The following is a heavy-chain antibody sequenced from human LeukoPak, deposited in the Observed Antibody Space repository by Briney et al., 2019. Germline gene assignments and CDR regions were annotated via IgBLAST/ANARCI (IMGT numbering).Heavy chain of an antibody. D-gene: IGHD2-21*02. CDR1: GFTFSSYW. CDR2: IKQDGSEK. V-gene: IGHV3-7*01. Sequence: PGGSLRLSCAASGFTFSSYWISWVRQAPGKGLEWVANIKQDGSEKYYVDSVKGRFTISRDNAKNSLYLQMNSLRAEDTAVYYCASEYCGGDCSPPLDAFDIWGQGTMVTVSS. CDR3: ASEYCGGDCSPPLDAFDI. J-gene: IGHJ3*02.